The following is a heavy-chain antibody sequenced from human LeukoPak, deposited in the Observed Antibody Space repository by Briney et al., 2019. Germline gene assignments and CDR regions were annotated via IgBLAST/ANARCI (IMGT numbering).Heavy chain of an antibody. Sequence: GGSLRLSCAASGFTFSSNYMSWVRQAPGKGLEWVSVIYSGGSTYYADSVKGRFTISRDNSKNTLYLQMNSLRAEDTAVYYCARAGITMVRGVNNWGQGTLVTVSS. CDR1: GFTFSSNY. J-gene: IGHJ4*02. V-gene: IGHV3-66*01. CDR3: ARAGITMVRGVNN. D-gene: IGHD3-10*01. CDR2: IYSGGST.